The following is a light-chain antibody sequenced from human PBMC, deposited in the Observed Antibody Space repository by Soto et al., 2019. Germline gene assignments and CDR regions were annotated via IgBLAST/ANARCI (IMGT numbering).Light chain of an antibody. CDR3: QPYNNWPLT. CDR1: QSVSSN. CDR2: GAS. J-gene: IGKJ5*01. Sequence: EIVLTQSPGTLSLSSGERATLSCRAGQSVSSNYLAWYQQKPGQAPRLLIYGASTRATGIPARFSGSGSGTEFTLTINSLQSEDFAVYYCQPYNNWPLTFGGGTRLEIK. V-gene: IGKV3-15*01.